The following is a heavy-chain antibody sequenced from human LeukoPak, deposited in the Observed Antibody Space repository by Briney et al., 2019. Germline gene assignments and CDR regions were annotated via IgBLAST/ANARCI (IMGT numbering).Heavy chain of an antibody. V-gene: IGHV5-51*01. CDR2: IYPGDSDT. CDR1: GYSFTNHY. D-gene: IGHD3-10*01. Sequence: GESLKISCKGSGYSFTNHYIGWVRLMPGKGLEWMGIIYPGDSDTRYSPSTQGQVTISADKSISTAYLQWSSLKASDTAMYCCARRGYGSGNYYYPNWGQGTLVTVSS. CDR3: ARRGYGSGNYYYPN. J-gene: IGHJ4*02.